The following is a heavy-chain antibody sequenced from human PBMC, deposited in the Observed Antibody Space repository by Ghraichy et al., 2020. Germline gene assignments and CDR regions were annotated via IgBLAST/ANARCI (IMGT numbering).Heavy chain of an antibody. CDR1: GGSISSSSYY. V-gene: IGHV4-39*01. Sequence: SETLSLTCTVSGGSISSSSYYWGWIRQPPGKGLEWIGSIYYSGSTYYNPSLKSRVTISVDTSKNQFSLKLSSVTAADTAVYYCARVWNDGWFDPWGQGTLVTVSS. CDR2: IYYSGST. D-gene: IGHD1-1*01. CDR3: ARVWNDGWFDP. J-gene: IGHJ5*02.